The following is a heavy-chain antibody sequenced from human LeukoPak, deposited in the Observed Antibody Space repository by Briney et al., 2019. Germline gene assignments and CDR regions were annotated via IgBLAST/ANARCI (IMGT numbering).Heavy chain of an antibody. CDR2: FDPEDGET. D-gene: IGHD1-1*01. Sequence: GASVKVSCKVSGYTLTELSMHWVRQAPGKWLEWMGGFDPEDGETIYAQKFQGRVTMTEDTSTDTAYMELSSLRSEDTAVYYCATDGLFNLGFEHWGQGTLVTVSS. CDR3: ATDGLFNLGFEH. J-gene: IGHJ4*02. CDR1: GYTLTELS. V-gene: IGHV1-24*01.